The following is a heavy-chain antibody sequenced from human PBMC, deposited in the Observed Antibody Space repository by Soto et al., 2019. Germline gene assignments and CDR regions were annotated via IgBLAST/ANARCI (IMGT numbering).Heavy chain of an antibody. V-gene: IGHV5-51*01. Sequence: GESLKISCKGSGYRFTSYWIGRVRQMPGKGLEWMGIIYPGDSDTRYSPSFQGQVTISADKSISTAYLQWSSLKASDTAMYYCARPGRDGYNLYNFDYWGQGTLVTVSS. J-gene: IGHJ4*02. D-gene: IGHD5-12*01. CDR1: GYRFTSYW. CDR2: IYPGDSDT. CDR3: ARPGRDGYNLYNFDY.